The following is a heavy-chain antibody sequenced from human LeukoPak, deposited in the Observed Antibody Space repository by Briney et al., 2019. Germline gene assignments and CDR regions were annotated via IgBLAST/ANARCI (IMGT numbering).Heavy chain of an antibody. J-gene: IGHJ4*02. CDR1: GYTFTSYG. D-gene: IGHD3-22*01. CDR3: AREYCYGYYYDSSGYYGY. CDR2: INPNSGGT. V-gene: IGHV1-2*02. Sequence: ASVKVSCKASGYTFTSYGISWVRQAPGQGLEWMGWINPNSGGTNYAQKFQGRVTMTRDTSISTAYMELSRLRSDDTAVYYCAREYCYGYYYDSSGYYGYWGQGTLVTVSS.